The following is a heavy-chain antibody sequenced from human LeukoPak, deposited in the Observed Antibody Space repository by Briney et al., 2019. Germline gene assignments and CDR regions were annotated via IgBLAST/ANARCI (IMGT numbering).Heavy chain of an antibody. Sequence: SVKVSCKASGGTFSSYAISWVRQAPGQGLEWMGGIIPIFGTANYAQKFQGRVTITADESTSTAYMELSSLRSEDTAVYYCAREKENGSGSFPLDYWGQGTLVTVSS. V-gene: IGHV1-69*13. CDR3: AREKENGSGSFPLDY. CDR2: IIPIFGTA. CDR1: GGTFSSYA. D-gene: IGHD3-10*01. J-gene: IGHJ4*02.